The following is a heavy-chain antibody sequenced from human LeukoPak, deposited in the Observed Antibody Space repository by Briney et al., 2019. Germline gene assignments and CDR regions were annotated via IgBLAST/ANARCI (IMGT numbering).Heavy chain of an antibody. CDR3: AREKRKYPVDY. J-gene: IGHJ4*02. CDR2: INHSGST. CDR1: GGSFSGYY. Sequence: SETLSLTCAVYGGSFSGYYWSWIRQPPGKGLEWIGEINHSGSTNYNPSLKSRVTISVDTSKNQFSLKLSSVTAADTAVYYCAREKRKYPVDYWGQGTLVTVSS. V-gene: IGHV4-34*01.